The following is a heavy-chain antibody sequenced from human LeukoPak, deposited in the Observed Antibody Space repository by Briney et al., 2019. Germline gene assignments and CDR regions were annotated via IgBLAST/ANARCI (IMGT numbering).Heavy chain of an antibody. D-gene: IGHD3-10*01. V-gene: IGHV1-18*01. CDR2: ISAYNGNT. CDR1: GYTFTSYG. CDR3: ARVHMGYYGSGSPDDFDY. J-gene: IGHJ4*02. Sequence: GASVKVSCKASGYTFTSYGISWVRQAPGQGLEWMGWISAYNGNTNYAQKLQGRVTMTTDTSTSTAYMELSSLRSDDTAVYYCARVHMGYYGSGSPDDFDYWGQGTLVTVSS.